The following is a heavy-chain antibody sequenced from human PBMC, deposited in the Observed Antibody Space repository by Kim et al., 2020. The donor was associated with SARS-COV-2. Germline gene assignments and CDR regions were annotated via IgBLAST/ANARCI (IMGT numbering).Heavy chain of an antibody. V-gene: IGHV3-7*03. Sequence: GGSLRLSCATSGFTFTNYYMTWVRQAPGRGLEWVANVNQDGGEKNYVDSVKGRLTVSRDTAKNSVYLQMNSLRAEDTAFYYCARGGARGNDYWGQGTLVT. D-gene: IGHD1-1*01. CDR2: VNQDGGEK. CDR1: GFTFTNYY. J-gene: IGHJ4*02. CDR3: ARGGARGNDY.